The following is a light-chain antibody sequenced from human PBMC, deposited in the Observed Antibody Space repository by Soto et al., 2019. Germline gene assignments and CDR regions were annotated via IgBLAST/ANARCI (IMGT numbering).Light chain of an antibody. Sequence: EIVMTQSPATLSVSPGGRATLSCRASQHVSSNFAWYRQKPGQAPTLLIYRPSTRATGIPPRFSGRGSGTEYTLTFSSLQSKDFAVYYCQQYNNWPYAFGQGTKLEIK. CDR3: QQYNNWPYA. J-gene: IGKJ2*01. CDR1: QHVSSN. V-gene: IGKV3-15*01. CDR2: RPS.